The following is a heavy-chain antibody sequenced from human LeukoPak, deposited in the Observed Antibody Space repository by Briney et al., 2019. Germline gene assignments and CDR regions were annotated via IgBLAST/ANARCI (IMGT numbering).Heavy chain of an antibody. D-gene: IGHD6-6*01. V-gene: IGHV4-59*01. J-gene: IGHJ3*02. CDR2: IYYSGST. CDR1: GGSISSYY. Sequence: SETLSLTCTVSGGSISSYYWSWIRQPPGEGLKWIGYIYYSGSTNYNPSLKSRVTISVDTSKNQFSLKLSSVTAADTAVYYCAREQLGAFDIWGQGTMVTVSS. CDR3: AREQLGAFDI.